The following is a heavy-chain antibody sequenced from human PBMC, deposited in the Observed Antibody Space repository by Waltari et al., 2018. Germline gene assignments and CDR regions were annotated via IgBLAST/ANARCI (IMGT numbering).Heavy chain of an antibody. CDR1: TGSIRTYY. J-gene: IGHJ1*01. Sequence: QVPLQESGPGLVKPSATLSLPCTVPTGSIRTYYWPWFRQPPGKGLEWIGYYSGSTNYNPPLKSRVTISIDTSRNQFSLRLSSVTAADTAVYYCATYSSTWDYFQHWGQGTLVTVSS. V-gene: IGHV4-59*13. D-gene: IGHD6-13*01. CDR3: ATYSSTWDYFQH. CDR2: YYSGST.